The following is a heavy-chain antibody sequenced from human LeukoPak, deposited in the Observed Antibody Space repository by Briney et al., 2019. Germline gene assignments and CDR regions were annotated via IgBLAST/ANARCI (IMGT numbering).Heavy chain of an antibody. CDR3: ARGRSRIAAAGLPDY. Sequence: SETLSLTCAVYGGSFSGYYWSWIRQPPGKGLEWIGEINHSGSTNYNPSLKRRVTISVDTSKNQFSLKLSSLTAADTAVYYCARGRSRIAAAGLPDYWRQGTLVTVSS. CDR2: INHSGST. D-gene: IGHD6-13*01. V-gene: IGHV4-34*01. CDR1: GGSFSGYY. J-gene: IGHJ4*02.